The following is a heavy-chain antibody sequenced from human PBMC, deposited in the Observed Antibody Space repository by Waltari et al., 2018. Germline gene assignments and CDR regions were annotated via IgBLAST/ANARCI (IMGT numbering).Heavy chain of an antibody. D-gene: IGHD6-19*01. CDR2: IYWNDDK. J-gene: IGHJ3*02. CDR3: ARAVDSSGWYEI. V-gene: IGHV2-5*01. Sequence: QITLKESGPTLVKPTQTLTLTCTFSGFSLSTSGVGVGWLRQPPGKALEWLALIYWNDDKRYSPSLKSRLTITKDPTKNQVVLTMTNMDPGDTATYYCARAVDSSGWYEIWGQGTMVTVSS. CDR1: GFSLSTSGVG.